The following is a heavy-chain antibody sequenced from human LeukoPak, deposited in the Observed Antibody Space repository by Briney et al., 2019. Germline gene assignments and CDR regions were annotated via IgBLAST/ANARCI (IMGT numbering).Heavy chain of an antibody. CDR3: ARQLERRYYYYMDV. CDR2: IIPIFATT. J-gene: IGHJ6*03. D-gene: IGHD1-1*01. V-gene: IGHV1-69*13. Sequence: GASVKVSCKASGGTFSSYAISWVRQAPGQGLEWMGGIIPIFATTNYAQKFQGRVTITADESTSTAYMELSSLRSEDTAVYYCARQLERRYYYYMDVRGKGTTVTVSS. CDR1: GGTFSSYA.